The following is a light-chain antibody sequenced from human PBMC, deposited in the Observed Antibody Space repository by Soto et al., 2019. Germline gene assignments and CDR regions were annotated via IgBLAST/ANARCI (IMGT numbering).Light chain of an antibody. CDR1: QSISSY. CDR2: ASS. J-gene: IGKJ5*01. V-gene: IGKV3-11*01. CDR3: QLYGISPH. Sequence: EIVLTQSPATLSLSPGERATLSCRASQSISSYLAWYQQKPGQAPRLLIYASSNRATGIPDRFSCSASGTDFTLTINSLEPEDFAVCYCQLYGISPHFGQGTRLENK.